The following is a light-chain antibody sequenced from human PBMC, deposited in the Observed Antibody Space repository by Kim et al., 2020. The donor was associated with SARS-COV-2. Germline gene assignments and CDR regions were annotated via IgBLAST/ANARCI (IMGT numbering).Light chain of an antibody. Sequence: QPVLTQPSYLSASPGASASLTCTLRSGINVGTYRIYWYQQKPGSPPQYLMRYKSDSDKQQGSGVPSRFSGSKDASANAGILLISGLQSEDEADYYCMIWHSSACVFGGGTQLTVL. V-gene: IGLV5-45*03. CDR3: MIWHSSACV. J-gene: IGLJ3*02. CDR2: YKSDSDK. CDR1: SGINVGTYR.